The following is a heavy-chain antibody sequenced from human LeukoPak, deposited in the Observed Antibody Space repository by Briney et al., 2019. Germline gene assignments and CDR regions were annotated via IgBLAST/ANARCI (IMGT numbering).Heavy chain of an antibody. V-gene: IGHV3-21*01. CDR3: VRLRRNSDRSYYYYYYDH. J-gene: IGHJ4*02. Sequence: GGSLRLSCAASGFSFSTYSMNWVRQAPGKGLEWVSIIGSSGSHIYYADSMKGRFTISRDNAKNSLFLQMNGLTVEDTAVYYCVRLRRNSDRSYYYYYYDHWGQGILVTVSS. CDR1: GFSFSTYS. CDR2: IGSSGSHI. D-gene: IGHD3-22*01.